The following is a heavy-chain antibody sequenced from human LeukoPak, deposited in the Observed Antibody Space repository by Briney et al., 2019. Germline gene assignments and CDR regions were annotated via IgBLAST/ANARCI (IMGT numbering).Heavy chain of an antibody. CDR1: GFTFTNYY. Sequence: GGSLRLSCAASGFTFTNYYMSWVRQAPGKGLEWVANIKQDGSDKYYADSVKGRFTISRDNAKNSLYLQMNSLRAEDTAVYYCARAEAAAGSFFDYWGQGTLVTVSS. J-gene: IGHJ4*02. D-gene: IGHD6-13*01. V-gene: IGHV3-7*02. CDR2: IKQDGSDK. CDR3: ARAEAAAGSFFDY.